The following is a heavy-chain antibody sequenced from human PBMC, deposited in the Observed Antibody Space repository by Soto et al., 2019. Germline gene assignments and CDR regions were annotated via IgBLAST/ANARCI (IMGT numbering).Heavy chain of an antibody. Sequence: QVQLVESGGGVVQPGRSLRLSCAASGFTFSSYGMHWVRQAPGKGLEWVAVIWYDGSNKYYADSVKGRFTISRDNSKNTLYLQMNSLRAEDTAVYYCARDESAAAGRGGMDVWGQGTTVTVSS. V-gene: IGHV3-33*01. CDR1: GFTFSSYG. CDR2: IWYDGSNK. D-gene: IGHD6-13*01. J-gene: IGHJ6*02. CDR3: ARDESAAAGRGGMDV.